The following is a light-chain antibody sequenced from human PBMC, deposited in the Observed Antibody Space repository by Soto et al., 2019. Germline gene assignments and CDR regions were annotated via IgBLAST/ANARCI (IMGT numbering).Light chain of an antibody. CDR1: QSVSSS. Sequence: EIVMTQSPATLSVSPGERATLSCGASQSVSSSLAWYQQKPGQAPRLLIYGVSVRATGIPARFSGSGSGTEFTLTISSLQSEDFAVYYCQQYNNWPPKTFGQGTKVDIK. V-gene: IGKV3-15*01. CDR3: QQYNNWPPKT. CDR2: GVS. J-gene: IGKJ1*01.